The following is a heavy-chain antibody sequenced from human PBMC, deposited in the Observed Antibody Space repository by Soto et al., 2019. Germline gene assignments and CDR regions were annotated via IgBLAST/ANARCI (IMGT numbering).Heavy chain of an antibody. CDR1: GGTFSSYA. V-gene: IGHV1-69*10. D-gene: IGHD6-25*01. J-gene: IGHJ1*01. Sequence: ASVKVSCKASGGTFSSYAISWVRQAPGQGLEWMGGIIPILGIANYAQKFQGRVTITADKSTSTAYMELSSLRSEDTAVYYCARGPLYSSEPLHWGQGTLVTVSS. CDR3: ARGPLYSSEPLH. CDR2: IIPILGIA.